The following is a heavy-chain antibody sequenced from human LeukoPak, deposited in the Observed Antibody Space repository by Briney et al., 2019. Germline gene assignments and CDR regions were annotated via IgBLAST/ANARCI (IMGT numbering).Heavy chain of an antibody. CDR1: GGTFSSYA. D-gene: IGHD4-17*01. J-gene: IGHJ4*02. V-gene: IGHV1-69*13. CDR3: ARDQKDYGDFYYFDY. Sequence: SVKVSCKASGGTFSSYAISWVRQAPGQGLGWMGGIIPIFGTANYAQKFQGRVTITADESTSTAYMELSSLRSEDTAVYYCARDQKDYGDFYYFDYWGQGTLVTVSS. CDR2: IIPIFGTA.